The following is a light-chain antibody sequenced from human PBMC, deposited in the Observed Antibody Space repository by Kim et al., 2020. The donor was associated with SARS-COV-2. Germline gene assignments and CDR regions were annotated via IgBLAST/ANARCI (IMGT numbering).Light chain of an antibody. CDR3: TSCTSTITWV. J-gene: IGLJ3*02. CDR1: SSDVGGFNF. V-gene: IGLV2-14*04. Sequence: QSIPISCTGTSSDVGGFNFVSWYQQYPGKVPKLMIYAVSKRPSGVSNRFSGSKSGNTASLIISGLQAEDEADYYCTSCTSTITWVFGGGTQLTVL. CDR2: AVS.